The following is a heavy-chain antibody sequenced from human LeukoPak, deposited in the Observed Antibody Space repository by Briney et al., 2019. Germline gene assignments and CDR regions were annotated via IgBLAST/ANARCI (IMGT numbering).Heavy chain of an antibody. D-gene: IGHD6-25*01. CDR2: IKSKSDGGTT. CDR1: GFTFTNAW. Sequence: GGSLRLSCAASGFTFTNAWMSWVRQALGKGLEWVGRIKSKSDGGTTDYAAPVRGRFTISRDESKNTLYLQMNSLKTEDTAVYYCTADRGYSSDYWYFDLWGRGTLVTVSS. J-gene: IGHJ2*01. CDR3: TADRGYSSDYWYFDL. V-gene: IGHV3-15*01.